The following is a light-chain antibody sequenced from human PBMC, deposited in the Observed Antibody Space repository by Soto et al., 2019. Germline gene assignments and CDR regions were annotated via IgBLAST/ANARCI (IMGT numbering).Light chain of an antibody. CDR1: QSLTYSDGNTY. CDR3: IQGKHWPPYT. CDR2: KVS. V-gene: IGKV2-30*01. J-gene: IGKJ2*01. Sequence: DVAMTQSPLSLPVTLGQPASISCRSSQSLTYSDGNTYLNWFHLRPSQSPRRLIYKVSNRDSGVPERFSGSGAGTDVTLKISRVEAEDVGVYYCIQGKHWPPYTFGQGTKLEIK.